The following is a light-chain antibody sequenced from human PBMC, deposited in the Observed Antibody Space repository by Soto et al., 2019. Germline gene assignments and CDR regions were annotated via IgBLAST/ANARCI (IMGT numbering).Light chain of an antibody. CDR2: EVT. CDR1: SSDLGAYNY. CDR3: SSYTRSDIFI. V-gene: IGLV2-14*01. J-gene: IGLJ1*01. Sequence: QSALTQPASVSGSPGQSITISCTGSSSDLGAYNYVSWYQQHPGKAPKLMVYEVTNRPSGVSNRFSGSKSGNTASLTISGLQAEDEADYYCSSYTRSDIFIFGTGTQLTVL.